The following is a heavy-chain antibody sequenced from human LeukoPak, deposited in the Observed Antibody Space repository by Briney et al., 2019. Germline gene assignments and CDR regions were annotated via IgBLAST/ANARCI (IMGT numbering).Heavy chain of an antibody. D-gene: IGHD2-15*01. V-gene: IGHV3-7*01. CDR3: ARVPDIVVVVAATPDY. J-gene: IGHJ4*02. CDR1: GFTFSSYW. CDR2: IKQDGSEK. Sequence: GGSLRLSCAASGFTFSSYWMSWVRQAPGKGLEWVANIKQDGSEKYYVDFVKGRFTISRDNAKNSLYLQMNSLRAEDTAVYYCARVPDIVVVVAATPDYWGQGTLVTVSS.